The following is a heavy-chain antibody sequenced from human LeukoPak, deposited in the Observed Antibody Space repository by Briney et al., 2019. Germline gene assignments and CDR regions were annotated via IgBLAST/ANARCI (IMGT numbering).Heavy chain of an antibody. V-gene: IGHV4-38-2*02. J-gene: IGHJ4*02. CDR3: ARSGGAFDY. CDR2: IYHSGST. CDR1: GYSISSGYY. Sequence: PSETLSLTCTVSGYSISSGYYWGWIRQPPGKGLEWIGSIYHSGSTNYNPSLKSRVTISVDTSKNQFSLKLSSVTAADTAVYYCARSGGAFDYWGQGTLVTVSS. D-gene: IGHD2-8*02.